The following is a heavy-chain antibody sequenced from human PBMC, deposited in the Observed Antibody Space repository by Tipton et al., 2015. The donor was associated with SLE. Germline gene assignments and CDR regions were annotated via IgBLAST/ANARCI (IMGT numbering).Heavy chain of an antibody. V-gene: IGHV3-21*03. J-gene: IGHJ4*02. Sequence: SLRLSCAASGFTFSSYSINWVRQAPGKGLEWVSSISSYGSYIYYADSVKGRFTISRDNAKNSLYLQMNSLRTEDTAVYYCARDWWQQLVDYWGQGTLVTVSS. D-gene: IGHD6-13*01. CDR1: GFTFSSYS. CDR3: ARDWWQQLVDY. CDR2: ISSYGSYI.